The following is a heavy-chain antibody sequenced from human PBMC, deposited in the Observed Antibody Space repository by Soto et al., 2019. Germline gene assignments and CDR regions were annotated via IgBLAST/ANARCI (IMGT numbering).Heavy chain of an antibody. V-gene: IGHV3-7*03. J-gene: IGHJ4*02. CDR2: IKQDGSEK. CDR3: AKSRDYYDSSGYPN. Sequence: GGSLRLSCAASGFTFSSYWMSWVRQAPGKGLEWVANIKQDGSEKYYVDSVKGRFTISRDNSKNTLYLQMNSLRAEDTAVYYCAKSRDYYDSSGYPNWGQGTLVTVSS. CDR1: GFTFSSYW. D-gene: IGHD3-22*01.